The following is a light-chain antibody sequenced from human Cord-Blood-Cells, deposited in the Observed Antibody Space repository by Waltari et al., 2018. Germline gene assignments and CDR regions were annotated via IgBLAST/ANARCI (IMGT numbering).Light chain of an antibody. CDR1: QSVLYSSNNKNY. CDR2: WAS. V-gene: IGKV4-1*01. CDR3: QQYYSTPPYT. J-gene: IGKJ2*01. Sequence: DIVMTQSPDSLAESLGERATINCKSSQSVLYSSNNKNYLAWYQQKPGQPPKLLIYWASTRESGVPDRFSGSGSGTDFTLTISSLQAEDVAVYYCQQYYSTPPYTFGRGTKLEIK.